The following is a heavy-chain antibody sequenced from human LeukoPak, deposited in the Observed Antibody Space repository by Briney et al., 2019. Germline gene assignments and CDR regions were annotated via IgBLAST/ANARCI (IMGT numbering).Heavy chain of an antibody. Sequence: PGGSLRLSCAASGFTFSDYYMSWIRQAPGKGLEWVSYISSSGSTIYHADSVKGRFTISRDNAKNSLYLQMNSLRAEDTAVYYCASPPHYGGNDYFDYWGQGTLVTVSS. V-gene: IGHV3-11*01. CDR1: GFTFSDYY. CDR2: ISSSGSTI. J-gene: IGHJ4*02. CDR3: ASPPHYGGNDYFDY. D-gene: IGHD4-23*01.